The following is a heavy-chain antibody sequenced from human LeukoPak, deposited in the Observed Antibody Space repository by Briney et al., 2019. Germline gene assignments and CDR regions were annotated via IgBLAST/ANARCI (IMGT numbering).Heavy chain of an antibody. CDR3: ARELLAGCGGGDCLARYYGMDV. J-gene: IGHJ6*02. Sequence: ASVKVSCKASGYTFTSYHIDWVRQAPGQGPEWMGWMNAKSGHTGYAQKLEGRVTMTRDTSTNTAYMELSGLRSEDTAVYYCARELLAGCGGGDCLARYYGMDVWGQGTTVTVSS. CDR1: GYTFTSYH. CDR2: MNAKSGHT. D-gene: IGHD2-21*02. V-gene: IGHV1-8*01.